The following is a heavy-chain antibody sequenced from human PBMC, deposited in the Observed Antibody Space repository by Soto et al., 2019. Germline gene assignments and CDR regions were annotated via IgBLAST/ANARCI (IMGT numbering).Heavy chain of an antibody. Sequence: HGETLKISCKGSGYSFTSYWIGWVRQIHRKGLEWMGIIYPGDSDTRYSPSFQGQVNISADKSIGTAYLQWSSLKASDTDMYYCASGARSSSHYYGMDVWGQGTTVTVSS. CDR1: GYSFTSYW. J-gene: IGHJ6*02. V-gene: IGHV5-51*01. CDR3: ASGARSSSHYYGMDV. CDR2: IYPGDSDT. D-gene: IGHD6-6*01.